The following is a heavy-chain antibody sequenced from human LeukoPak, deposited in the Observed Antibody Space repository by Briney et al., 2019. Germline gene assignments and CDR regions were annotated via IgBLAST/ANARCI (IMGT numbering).Heavy chain of an antibody. V-gene: IGHV3-23*01. J-gene: IGHJ6*02. CDR2: ISGSGGST. CDR1: GFTFSSYN. CDR3: ATRQAAAIRYYYYGMDV. D-gene: IGHD2-2*01. Sequence: GGSLRLSCAASGFTFSSYNMNWVRQAPGKGLEWVSAISGSGGSTYYADSVKGRFTISRDNSKNTLYLQMNSLRAEDTAVYYCATRQAAAIRYYYYGMDVWGQGTTVTVSS.